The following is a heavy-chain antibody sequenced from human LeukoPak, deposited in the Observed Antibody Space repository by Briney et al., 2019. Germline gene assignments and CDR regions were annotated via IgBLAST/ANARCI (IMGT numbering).Heavy chain of an antibody. Sequence: GASVKVSCKASGYTFTSYGISWVRQAPGQGLEWMGWISGYNGNTNYAQKLQGRVTVTTDTSTSTAYMELRSLRSDDTAVYYCARDLGRRCSGGRCYYYYNYMDVWGKGTTVTISS. J-gene: IGHJ6*03. D-gene: IGHD2-15*01. CDR2: ISGYNGNT. CDR3: ARDLGRRCSGGRCYYYYNYMDV. V-gene: IGHV1-18*01. CDR1: GYTFTSYG.